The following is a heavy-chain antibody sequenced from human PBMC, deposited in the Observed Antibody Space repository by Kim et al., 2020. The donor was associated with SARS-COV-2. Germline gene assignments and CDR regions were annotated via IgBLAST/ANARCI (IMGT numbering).Heavy chain of an antibody. V-gene: IGHV1-69*01. J-gene: IGHJ4*02. D-gene: IGHD4-17*01. CDR3: ARGTTVTTYGLGY. Sequence: YAQQFQGRVTITADESTSTAYMELGSLRSEDTAVYYCARGTTVTTYGLGYWGQGTLVTVSS.